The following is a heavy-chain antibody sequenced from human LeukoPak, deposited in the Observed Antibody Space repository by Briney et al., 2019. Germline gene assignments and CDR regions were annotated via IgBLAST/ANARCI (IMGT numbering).Heavy chain of an antibody. J-gene: IGHJ5*02. CDR2: YYSDEFDT. CDR1: GYIFTSYC. V-gene: IGHV5-51*01. Sequence: GESPKILCNGSGYIFTSYCIGWVRQMPGKGLEWLGIYYSDEFDTIYSPSFQGQVTISADKYISTASLQCDSRNGSDPGIYFCARLKEATYNWFDPWGEGALVSVSS. CDR3: ARLKEATYNWFDP.